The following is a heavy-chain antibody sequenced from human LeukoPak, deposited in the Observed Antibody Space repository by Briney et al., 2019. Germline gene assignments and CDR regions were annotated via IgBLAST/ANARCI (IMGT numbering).Heavy chain of an antibody. J-gene: IGHJ5*02. Sequence: ASVKVSCKASGYTFTTYGINWVRQAPGQGFEWMGWISAYNGNTNYAQNLQGRVTLTTDTSASTAYMELRSLRSDDTAVYYCARDLIAARPGWFDPWGQGTLVTVSS. CDR2: ISAYNGNT. CDR1: GYTFTTYG. CDR3: ARDLIAARPGWFDP. D-gene: IGHD6-6*01. V-gene: IGHV1-18*01.